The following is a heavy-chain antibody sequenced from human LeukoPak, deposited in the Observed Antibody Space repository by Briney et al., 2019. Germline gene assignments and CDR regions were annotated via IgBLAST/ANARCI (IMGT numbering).Heavy chain of an antibody. CDR3: ARFQMGDVVVPVRQPRPPPPRFFDS. CDR1: GGFLYNHY. V-gene: IGHV4-59*11. D-gene: IGHD2-2*01. CDR2: IHYNGDT. J-gene: IGHJ4*02. Sequence: SETLSLTCTVSGGFLYNHYWSWIRQTPGKGLEWIGNIHYNGDTKYNPSLESRVTISKGTSQSQFSLELTSVTAADTAVYYCARFQMGDVVVPVRQPRPPPPRFFDSWGRGTLVTVSS.